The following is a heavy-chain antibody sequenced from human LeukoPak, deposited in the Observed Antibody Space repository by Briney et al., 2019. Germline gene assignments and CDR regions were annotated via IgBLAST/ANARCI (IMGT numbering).Heavy chain of an antibody. V-gene: IGHV3-74*01. D-gene: IGHD5-18*01. J-gene: IGHJ4*02. CDR2: INGYGSST. CDR1: GFTFISYW. CDR3: ARDAPGNTALDY. Sequence: GGSLRLSCAASGFTFISYWMHWVRQAPGKRLVWVSRINGYGSSTDFADSVKGRFTISRDNAKNTLYLQMNSLRAEDTAVYYCARDAPGNTALDYWGQGTLVTVSS.